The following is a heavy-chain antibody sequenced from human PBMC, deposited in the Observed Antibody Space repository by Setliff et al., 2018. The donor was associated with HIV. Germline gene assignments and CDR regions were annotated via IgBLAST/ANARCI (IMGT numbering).Heavy chain of an antibody. D-gene: IGHD2-2*01. V-gene: IGHV3-23*01. CDR2: ISASGGST. Sequence: PGGSLRLSCAASGFTFSNYAMSWVRQAPGKGLEWVSIISASGGSTYYADSVKGRFTISRDKSKNTLYLQMNSLRAEDTAVYYCARDSSGQSTFLAPPWYFDLWGRGTLVTVSS. J-gene: IGHJ2*01. CDR1: GFTFSNYA. CDR3: ARDSSGQSTFLAPPWYFDL.